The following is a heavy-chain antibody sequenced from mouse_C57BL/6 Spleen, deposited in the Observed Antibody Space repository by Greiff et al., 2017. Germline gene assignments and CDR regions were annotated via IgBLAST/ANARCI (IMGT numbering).Heavy chain of an antibody. CDR1: GYTFTSYT. Sequence: QVQLQQSGAELARPGASVKMSCKASGYTFTSYTMHWVKQRPGQGLEWIGYIYPSSGYTKYNQKFKGKATLTADKSSSTAYMQLSSLTSEASAVYYCANYDYFDYWGQGTTLTVSS. CDR2: IYPSSGYT. D-gene: IGHD2-4*01. CDR3: ANYDYFDY. V-gene: IGHV1-4*01. J-gene: IGHJ2*01.